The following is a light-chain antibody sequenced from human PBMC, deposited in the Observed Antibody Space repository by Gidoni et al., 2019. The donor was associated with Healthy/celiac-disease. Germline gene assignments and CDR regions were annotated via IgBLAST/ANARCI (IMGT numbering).Light chain of an antibody. CDR2: AAS. CDR3: QQSYSTLLA. J-gene: IGKJ3*01. Sequence: DTQLTPSPSSLSASVGDRVTITCRASQSISSYLNWYQQKPGKAPKLLIYAASSLQSGVPSRFSGSGSGTDFTLTISSLQPEDFATYYCQQSYSTLLAFGAGTKVDIK. V-gene: IGKV1-39*01. CDR1: QSISSY.